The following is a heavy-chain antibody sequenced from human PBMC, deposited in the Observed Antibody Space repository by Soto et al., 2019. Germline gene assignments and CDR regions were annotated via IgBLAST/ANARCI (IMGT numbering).Heavy chain of an antibody. J-gene: IGHJ4*02. CDR1: GGTFSSYA. D-gene: IGHD3-10*01. V-gene: IGHV1-69*01. CDR3: ARSYGEQRLGGLGY. Sequence: QVQLVQSGAEVKKPGSSVKVSCKASGGTFSSYAISWVRQAPGQGLEWMGGVIPIFGTANYAQKFQGRVTITADESTSTAYMELSSLRSEDTAVYYCARSYGEQRLGGLGYWGQGTLVTVSS. CDR2: VIPIFGTA.